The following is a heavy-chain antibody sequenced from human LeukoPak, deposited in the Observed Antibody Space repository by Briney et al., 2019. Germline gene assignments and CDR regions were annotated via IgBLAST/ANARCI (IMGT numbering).Heavy chain of an antibody. CDR2: ISSSGSTI. J-gene: IGHJ5*02. D-gene: IGHD5-18*01. Sequence: GGTRRLSCVASGFTFSNYGMNWDRQAPGKGLEWVSYISSSGSTIYYADSVKGRFTISRDNAKNSLYLQMNSLRAEDTAVYYCARRRIQPWGFDPWGQGTLVTVSS. V-gene: IGHV3-48*04. CDR3: ARRRIQPWGFDP. CDR1: GFTFSNYG.